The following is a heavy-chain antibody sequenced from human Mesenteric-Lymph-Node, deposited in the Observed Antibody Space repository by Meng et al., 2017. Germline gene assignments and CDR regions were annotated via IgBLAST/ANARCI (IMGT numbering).Heavy chain of an antibody. D-gene: IGHD3-16*01. J-gene: IGHJ4*02. CDR3: ARFWDSYVYFDS. V-gene: IGHV1-2*06. CDR2: INPNSAGT. Sequence: QVRPGKAGAEVAMPGHSVRVSCQASGYTFTHSVEHRVPQAPGQGLEWMGRINPNSAGTNYAQKFQGRVTMTSDPSINTAYMELSRLRFEDTALYYCARFWDSYVYFDSWGQGTLVTVSS. CDR1: GYTFTHSV.